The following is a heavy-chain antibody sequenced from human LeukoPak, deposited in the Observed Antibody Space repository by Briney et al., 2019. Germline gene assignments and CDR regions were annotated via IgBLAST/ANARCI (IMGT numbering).Heavy chain of an antibody. CDR2: INPNSGGT. Sequence: GASVTVSCKASGYTFTGYYMHWVRQAPGQGLEWMGRINPNSGGTNYAQKFQGRVTMTRDTSISTAYMELSRLRSDDTAVYYCARADYGDYRGNDYWGQGTLVTVSS. D-gene: IGHD4-17*01. CDR1: GYTFTGYY. V-gene: IGHV1-2*06. J-gene: IGHJ4*02. CDR3: ARADYGDYRGNDY.